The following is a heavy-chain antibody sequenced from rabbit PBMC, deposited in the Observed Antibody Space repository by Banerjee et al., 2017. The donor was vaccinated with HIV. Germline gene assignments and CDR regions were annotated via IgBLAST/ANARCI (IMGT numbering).Heavy chain of an antibody. Sequence: QSLEESGGGLVTPGASLTLACTASGFSFCDYYDWMSWVRQAPGKGLEWVACIRAGGDVSYYSSWEKGRFTITRPSSTAVTLQMTSLAAADAAYYFWAKGDVYGNNGYNLWGPGTLVTVS. CDR1: GFSFCDYYD. CDR2: IRAGGDVS. CDR3: AKGDVYGNNGYNL. D-gene: IGHD5-1*01. V-gene: IGHV1S40*01. J-gene: IGHJ4*01.